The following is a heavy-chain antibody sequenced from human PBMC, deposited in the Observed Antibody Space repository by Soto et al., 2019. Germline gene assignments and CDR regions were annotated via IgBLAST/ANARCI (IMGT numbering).Heavy chain of an antibody. V-gene: IGHV3-23*01. CDR3: AIRGYYYYYMDV. Sequence: SLRLSCAASGFTFSSYAMSWLRQAPGKGLEWVSATSGSGGSTYYADSVKGRFTISRDNSKNTLYLQMNSLRAEDTAVYYCAIRGYYYYYMDVWGKGTTVTVSS. J-gene: IGHJ6*03. CDR1: GFTFSSYA. CDR2: TSGSGGST. D-gene: IGHD3-3*01.